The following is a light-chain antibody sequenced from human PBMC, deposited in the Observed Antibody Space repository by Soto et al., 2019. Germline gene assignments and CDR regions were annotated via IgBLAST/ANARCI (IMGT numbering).Light chain of an antibody. CDR3: ISYTGSSTSYV. V-gene: IGLV2-14*01. Sequence: QSVLTQPASVSGSPGQSITISCSGTRSDIESYNYVAWYQQFPGRTPKILIYGVSNRPSGVSSRFSGSKSGNTASLTISGLQAEDEADYYCISYTGSSTSYVFGSGTKVTVL. CDR1: RSDIESYNY. CDR2: GVS. J-gene: IGLJ1*01.